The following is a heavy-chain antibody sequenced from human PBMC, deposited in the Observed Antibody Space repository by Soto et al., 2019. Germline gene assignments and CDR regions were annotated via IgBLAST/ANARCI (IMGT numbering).Heavy chain of an antibody. D-gene: IGHD3-3*01. Sequence: SVNVSCKAPGGTFSSYAISWLRQAPGQGLEWMGGIIPIFCTANYAQKFQGRVTITADKSTSTAYMELSSLRSEDTAVYYCAISPITIFGVVIYYYGMDVWGQGTTVTVSS. CDR3: AISPITIFGVVIYYYGMDV. J-gene: IGHJ6*02. CDR2: IIPIFCTA. V-gene: IGHV1-69*06. CDR1: GGTFSSYA.